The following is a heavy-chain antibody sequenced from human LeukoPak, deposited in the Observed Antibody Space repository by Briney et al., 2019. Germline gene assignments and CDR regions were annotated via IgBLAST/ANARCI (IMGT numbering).Heavy chain of an antibody. J-gene: IGHJ5*02. CDR1: GYTFTSYA. CDR2: INAGNGNT. D-gene: IGHD4-11*01. CDR3: ARAPYSNYGFDP. Sequence: ASVKVSCKTSGYTFTSYAMHWVRLAPGQRLEWMGWINAGNGNTKYSQKFQDRVTITRDTSASTAYMELSSLRSEDTAVYFCARAPYSNYGFDPWGQGTLVTVSS. V-gene: IGHV1-3*01.